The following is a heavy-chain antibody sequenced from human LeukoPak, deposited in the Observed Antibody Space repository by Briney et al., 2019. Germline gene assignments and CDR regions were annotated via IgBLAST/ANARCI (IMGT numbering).Heavy chain of an antibody. CDR3: ARWETYYYGMDV. D-gene: IGHD1-26*01. J-gene: IGHJ6*02. Sequence: SETLSLTCTVSGGSISSYYWSWIRQPPGKGLEWIGYIYYSGSTNYNPSLKSRVTISVDTSKNQFSLKLSSVTAADTAVYYCARWETYYYGMDVWGQGTTVTVSS. V-gene: IGHV4-59*01. CDR2: IYYSGST. CDR1: GGSISSYY.